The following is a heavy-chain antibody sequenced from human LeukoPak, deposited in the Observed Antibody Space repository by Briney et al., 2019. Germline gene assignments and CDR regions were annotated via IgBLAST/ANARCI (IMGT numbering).Heavy chain of an antibody. V-gene: IGHV5-51*03. CDR2: IYPGDADT. Sequence: LGEPLKFSVKGSGYRFASFWSGWLGRLPGKGLRGLAIIYPGDADTRYSPSFQGQVTISVDKFISTALLQWSSLKASDTAIYYCARRPWGRRDGSNFVDHYYMDVWGKGTTVTVSS. J-gene: IGHJ6*03. CDR1: GYRFASFW. CDR3: ARRPWGRRDGSNFVDHYYMDV. D-gene: IGHD5-24*01.